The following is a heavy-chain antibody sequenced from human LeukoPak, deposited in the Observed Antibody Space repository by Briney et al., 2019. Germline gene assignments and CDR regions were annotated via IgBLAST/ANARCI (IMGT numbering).Heavy chain of an antibody. D-gene: IGHD6-25*01. CDR1: GFTFSSYW. CDR2: ISNDGSNK. V-gene: IGHV3-30-3*01. Sequence: GESLRLSCAASGFTFSSYWMHWVRQAPGKGLEWVAVISNDGSNKYYSDFVKGRFTISRDNSKNTLYQQMTSLRAEDTAVYYCARDLSATHYYYGMDVWGQGTTVTVSS. CDR3: ARDLSATHYYYGMDV. J-gene: IGHJ6*02.